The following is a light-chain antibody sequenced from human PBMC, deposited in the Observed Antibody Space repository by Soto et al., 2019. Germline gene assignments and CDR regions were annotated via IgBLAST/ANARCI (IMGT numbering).Light chain of an antibody. CDR2: DAS. V-gene: IGKV3-11*01. CDR1: QSVSSY. J-gene: IGKJ3*01. Sequence: EIVLTQSPATLSLSPGERATLSCRASQSVSSYLAWYQQKPGQAPRLLIYDASNRATGIPARFSGSGSGTDFTLTISSLEPEDCAVYYCQQRSNWPPPYFTFGPGTKVDIK. CDR3: QQRSNWPPPYFT.